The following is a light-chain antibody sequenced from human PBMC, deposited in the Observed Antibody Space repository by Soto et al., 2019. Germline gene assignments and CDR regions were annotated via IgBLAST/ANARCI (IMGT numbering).Light chain of an antibody. CDR3: SSYAGSSNV. Sequence: QSVLTQPPSASGSPGQSVTISCTGTSSDVGGYNYVSWYQQHPGKAPKLTIYEVNNRPSGVPDRFSGSKSGNTASLTVSGLQAEDEADYYCSSYAGSSNVFGTGTKLNAL. CDR1: SSDVGGYNY. J-gene: IGLJ1*01. V-gene: IGLV2-8*01. CDR2: EVN.